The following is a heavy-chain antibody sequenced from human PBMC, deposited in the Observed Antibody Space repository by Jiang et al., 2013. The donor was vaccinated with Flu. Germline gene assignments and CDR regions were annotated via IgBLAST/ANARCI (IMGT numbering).Heavy chain of an antibody. D-gene: IGHD4-17*01. CDR2: IYYSGST. Sequence: GLVKPSETLSLTCTVSGGSISSSSYYWGWIRQPPGKGLEWIGSIYYSGSTYYNPSLKSRVTISVDTSKNQFSLKLSSVTAADTAVYYCARQSHTTVTTEVTPTGGRGQIAVDAFDIWGQGTMVTVSS. J-gene: IGHJ3*02. CDR3: ARQSHTTVTTEVTPTGGRGQIAVDAFDI. V-gene: IGHV4-39*01. CDR1: GGSISSSSYY.